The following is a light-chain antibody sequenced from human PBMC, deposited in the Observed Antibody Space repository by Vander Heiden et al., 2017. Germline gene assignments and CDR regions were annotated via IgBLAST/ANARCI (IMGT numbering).Light chain of an antibody. V-gene: IGKV3-11*01. J-gene: IGKJ2*01. CDR1: QSVSSY. CDR3: QQRSNWPPYT. Sequence: EIVLTQPPAPLSLSPGERATLSCRASQSVSSYLAWYQQKPGQAPRLLIYDASNRATGIPARFSGSGSGTDFTLTISSLEPEDFAVYYCQQRSNWPPYTFGQGTKLEIK. CDR2: DAS.